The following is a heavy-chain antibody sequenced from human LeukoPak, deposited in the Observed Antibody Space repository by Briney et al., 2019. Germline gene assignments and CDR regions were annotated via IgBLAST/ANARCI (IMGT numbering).Heavy chain of an antibody. V-gene: IGHV4-59*01. Sequence: SETLSLTCTVSGASISSYYWSWIRQPPGKGLEWLGYIYYSGSTNYNPSLKSRVTISVDTSKNQFSLKLSSVTAADTAVYYCARVVSSYSYGYYYYYMDVWGKGTTVTVSS. J-gene: IGHJ6*03. D-gene: IGHD5-18*01. CDR3: ARVVSSYSYGYYYYYMDV. CDR1: GASISSYY. CDR2: IYYSGST.